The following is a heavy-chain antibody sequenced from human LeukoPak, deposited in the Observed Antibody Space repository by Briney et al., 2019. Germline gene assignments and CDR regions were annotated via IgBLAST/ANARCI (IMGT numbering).Heavy chain of an antibody. CDR2: ISWDGTT. CDR3: VKDLSYESSGHVLEY. J-gene: IGHJ4*02. Sequence: GGSLRLSCVASGFTFEDYTMHWVRQAPGKTLEWVSLISWDGTTYYTDSVKGRFTISRDNSKNSLYLQMDTLRSEDIAFYYCVKDLSYESSGHVLEYWGQGTLVTVSS. V-gene: IGHV3-43*01. D-gene: IGHD3-22*01. CDR1: GFTFEDYT.